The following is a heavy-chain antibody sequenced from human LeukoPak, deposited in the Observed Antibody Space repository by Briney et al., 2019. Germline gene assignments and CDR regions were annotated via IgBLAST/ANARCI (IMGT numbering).Heavy chain of an antibody. D-gene: IGHD4-11*01. CDR2: ISGTGDTI. Sequence: GGSLRLSCAASGFTFSSYSMNWVRQAPGKGLEWVSAISGTGDTIYYADSVKGRFTISRDSSKNTLFLLMNSLRAEDTAVYYCAKAEPMTTYFDYWGQGTLVTVSS. CDR1: GFTFSSYS. V-gene: IGHV3-23*01. J-gene: IGHJ4*02. CDR3: AKAEPMTTYFDY.